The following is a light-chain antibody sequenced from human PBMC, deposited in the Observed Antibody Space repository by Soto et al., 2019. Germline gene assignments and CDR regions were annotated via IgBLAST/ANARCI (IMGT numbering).Light chain of an antibody. CDR2: EVS. V-gene: IGLV2-14*03. Sequence: QSVLSQPASVTGSPGQSIKIPCSGTRSDIGAYDLVSWYQQHPGRAPKLIIYEVSRRFSGLSYRFSGSKSGNTASLTISGLQAEDEGDYYCTSFAPGRIYVFGSGTKVTVL. CDR3: TSFAPGRIYV. J-gene: IGLJ1*01. CDR1: RSDIGAYDL.